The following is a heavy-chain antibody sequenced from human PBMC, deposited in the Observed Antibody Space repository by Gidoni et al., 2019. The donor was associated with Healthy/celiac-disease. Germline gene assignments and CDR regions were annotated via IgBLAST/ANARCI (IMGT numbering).Heavy chain of an antibody. Sequence: QVQLVESGGGLVKPGGSLRLSCAASGFTFSDYSMIWIRQAPGKGLEWVSYISSSSSYTNYADSVKGRFTISRDNAKNSLYLQMNSLRAEDTAVYYCARVKDYYGSGSYFRNPYFDYWGQGTLVTVSS. J-gene: IGHJ4*02. CDR1: GFTFSDYS. D-gene: IGHD3-10*01. CDR2: ISSSSSYT. CDR3: ARVKDYYGSGSYFRNPYFDY. V-gene: IGHV3-11*05.